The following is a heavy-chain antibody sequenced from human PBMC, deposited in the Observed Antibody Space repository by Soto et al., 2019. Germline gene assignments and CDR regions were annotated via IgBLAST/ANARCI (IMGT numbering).Heavy chain of an antibody. CDR3: ARHEDIYGSGSYLNGMDV. D-gene: IGHD3-10*01. CDR2: IYPGDSDT. CDR1: GYSFTSYW. J-gene: IGHJ6*02. V-gene: IGHV5-51*01. Sequence: GESLKISCKGSGYSFTSYWIGWVRQMPGKGLEWMGIIYPGDSDTRYSPSFQGQVTISADKSISTAYLQWSSLKASDTAMYYCARHEDIYGSGSYLNGMDVWGQGTTVTVSS.